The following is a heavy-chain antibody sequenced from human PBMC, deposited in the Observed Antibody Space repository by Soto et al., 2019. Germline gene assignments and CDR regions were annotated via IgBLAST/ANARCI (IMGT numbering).Heavy chain of an antibody. D-gene: IGHD1-26*01. V-gene: IGHV4-39*01. CDR1: GGSISSSSYY. Sequence: SETLSLTCTVSGGSISSSSYYWGWIRQPPGKGLEWIGSIYYSGSTYYNPSLKSRVTISVDTSKNQFSLKLSSVTAADTAVYYCARHEGRLAYYFAYWGQGTLVTVSS. CDR3: ARHEGRLAYYFAY. CDR2: IYYSGST. J-gene: IGHJ4*02.